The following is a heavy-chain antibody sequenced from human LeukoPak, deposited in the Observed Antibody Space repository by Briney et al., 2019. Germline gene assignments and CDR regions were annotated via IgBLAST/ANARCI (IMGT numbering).Heavy chain of an antibody. CDR1: GGSIDITNY. J-gene: IGHJ4*02. V-gene: IGHV4-4*02. Sequence: SETLSLTCGVSGGSIDITNYWSWVRQAPGKGLEWIGEISHSGTTNYNPSLRSRVAMSLDRANNQFSLKLSSVTAADTAVYYCTRRREGSAYRDYWGQGTLVTVSS. CDR3: TRRREGSAYRDY. D-gene: IGHD1-26*01. CDR2: ISHSGTT.